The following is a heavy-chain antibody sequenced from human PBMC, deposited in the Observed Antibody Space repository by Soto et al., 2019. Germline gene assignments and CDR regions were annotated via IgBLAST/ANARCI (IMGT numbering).Heavy chain of an antibody. V-gene: IGHV3-13*01. Sequence: DVKLVESGGGLVQPGGSLRLSCAAFGFTYRSYDMHWVRQVAGKGLEWVSSLGGAGAREYAESVKGRFIISRDNANSLYLQMDSLRVGDTAIYYCTRASFGVGMDLWGQGTPVTVSS. D-gene: IGHD3-10*01. J-gene: IGHJ6*02. CDR2: LGGAGAR. CDR1: GFTYRSYD. CDR3: TRASFGVGMDL.